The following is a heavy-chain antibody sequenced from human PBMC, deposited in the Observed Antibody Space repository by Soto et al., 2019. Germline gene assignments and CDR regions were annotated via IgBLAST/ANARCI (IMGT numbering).Heavy chain of an antibody. CDR1: GYTFTGYY. CDR3: ARGLGNSSSWPFDY. J-gene: IGHJ4*02. D-gene: IGHD6-13*01. V-gene: IGHV1-2*04. Sequence: ASVKVSCKASGYTFTGYYMHWVRQAPGQGLEWMGWINPNSGGTNYAQKFQGWVTMTRDTSISTAYMELSRLRSDDTAVYYCARGLGNSSSWPFDYWGQGTLVTVSS. CDR2: INPNSGGT.